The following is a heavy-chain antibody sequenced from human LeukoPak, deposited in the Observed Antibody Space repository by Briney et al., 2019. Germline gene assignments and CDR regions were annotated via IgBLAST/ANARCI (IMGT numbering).Heavy chain of an antibody. Sequence: ASETLSLTCTVSGGSISSSPYYWGWIRQPPGKGLEWIGSIYYSGTTHYNPSLESRVTISVDTSKNQFSLKLASVTAADTAIYYCTKGAGGFSYYNWFDPWGQGTLVTVSS. V-gene: IGHV4-39*07. D-gene: IGHD5-18*01. CDR3: TKGAGGFSYYNWFDP. J-gene: IGHJ5*02. CDR2: IYYSGTT. CDR1: GGSISSSPYY.